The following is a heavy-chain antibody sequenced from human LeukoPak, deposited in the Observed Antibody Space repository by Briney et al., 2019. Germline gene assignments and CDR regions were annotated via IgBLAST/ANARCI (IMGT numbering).Heavy chain of an antibody. CDR2: IRYDGSNK. J-gene: IGHJ4*02. V-gene: IGHV3-30*02. CDR1: GFTFSSYG. CDR3: AKDGGDDFWSGYLYYFDY. D-gene: IGHD3-3*01. Sequence: GGSLRLSCAPSGFTFSSYGMHWVRQAPGKGLEWVAFIRYDGSNKYCADSVKGRFTISRDNSKNTLYLQMNSLRAEDTAVYYCAKDGGDDFWSGYLYYFDYWGQGTLVTVFS.